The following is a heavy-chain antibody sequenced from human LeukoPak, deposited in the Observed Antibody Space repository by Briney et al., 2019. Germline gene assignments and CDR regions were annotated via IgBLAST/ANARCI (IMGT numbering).Heavy chain of an antibody. J-gene: IGHJ3*02. CDR3: ARVRYCSSTTCRGAFDI. V-gene: IGHV3-72*01. D-gene: IGHD2-2*01. Sequence: GGSLRLSCAASGFTFSDHYMDWVRQAPGKGLEWVGRTRNKANSYTTEYAASVKGRFTISRADSENSLYLQMNSLKTEDTAVYYCARVRYCSSTTCRGAFDIWGQGTMVTVSS. CDR1: GFTFSDHY. CDR2: TRNKANSYTT.